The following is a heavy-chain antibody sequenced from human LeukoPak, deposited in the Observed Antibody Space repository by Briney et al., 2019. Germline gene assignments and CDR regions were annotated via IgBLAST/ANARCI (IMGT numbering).Heavy chain of an antibody. CDR1: GGSFSGYY. V-gene: IGHV4-34*01. D-gene: IGHD1-26*01. J-gene: IGHJ4*02. CDR3: ARGLEGADLPLDY. CDR2: INHSGST. Sequence: SETLSLTCAVYGGSFSGYYWSWIRQPPGKELEWIGEINHSGSTNYNPSLKSRVTISVDTSKNQFSLKLSSVTAADTAVYYCARGLEGADLPLDYWGQGTLVTVSS.